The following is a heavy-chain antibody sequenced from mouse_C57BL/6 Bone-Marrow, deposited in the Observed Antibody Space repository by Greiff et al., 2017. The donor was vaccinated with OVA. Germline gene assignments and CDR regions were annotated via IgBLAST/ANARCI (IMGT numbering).Heavy chain of an antibody. D-gene: IGHD2-2*01. CDR2: IDPSDSYT. CDR3: AREKGYDWVTGCAY. V-gene: IGHV1-69*01. CDR1: GYTFTSYW. J-gene: IGHJ3*01. Sequence: QVQLQQPGAELVMPGASVKLSCKASGYTFTSYWMHWVKQRPGQGLEWIGEIDPSDSYTNYHQQFKGKSTLTVDKSSSTPYMRRSRLASEDSACYYCAREKGYDWVTGCAYGGQGTLVTVSA.